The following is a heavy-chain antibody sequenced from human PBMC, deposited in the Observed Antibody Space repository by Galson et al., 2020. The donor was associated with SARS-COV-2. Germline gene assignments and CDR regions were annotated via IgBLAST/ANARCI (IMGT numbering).Heavy chain of an antibody. D-gene: IGHD5-12*01. CDR3: AREDDRGGFYYMDV. CDR1: GFTFSSYA. CDR2: ISYDGSNK. J-gene: IGHJ6*03. Sequence: GGSLRLSCAASGFTFSSYAMHWVRQAPGKGLEWVAVISYDGSNKYYADSVKGRFTTSRDNAKNSAYLEMNSLRAEDTAVYYCAREDDRGGFYYMDVWGKGNTVTVSS. V-gene: IGHV3-30-3*01.